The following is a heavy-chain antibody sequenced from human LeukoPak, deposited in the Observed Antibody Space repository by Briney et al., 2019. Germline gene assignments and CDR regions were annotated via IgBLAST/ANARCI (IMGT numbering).Heavy chain of an antibody. CDR1: RGTFSSYA. CDR3: ARVTRCGGDCYSTPDDY. D-gene: IGHD2-21*02. J-gene: IGHJ4*02. V-gene: IGHV1-69*13. CDR2: MIPIFGTA. Sequence: ASVKVSCKASRGTFSSYAISWVRQAPGQGLDWMGGMIPIFGTANYAHKLQGRVTITADESTSTAYMELSSLRSEDTAVYYCARVTRCGGDCYSTPDDYWGQGTLVTVSS.